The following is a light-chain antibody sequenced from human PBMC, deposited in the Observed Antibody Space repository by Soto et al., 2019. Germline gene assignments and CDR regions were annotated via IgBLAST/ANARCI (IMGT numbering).Light chain of an antibody. Sequence: EIVMTQSPATMSVSPGERATLSCRASQSVSSNVAWYQQKPGQAPRLLIYGVATRATGIPARFSGSGSGAEFTLTISSLQSEDFAVYYCHQYNKWPITFGQGTRLEIK. V-gene: IGKV3-15*01. CDR2: GVA. CDR3: HQYNKWPIT. J-gene: IGKJ5*01. CDR1: QSVSSN.